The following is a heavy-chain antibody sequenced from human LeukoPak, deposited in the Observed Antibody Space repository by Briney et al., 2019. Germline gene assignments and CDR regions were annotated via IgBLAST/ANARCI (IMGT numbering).Heavy chain of an antibody. CDR3: AKTTTGYSSGRYPAWPIDY. CDR1: GFTFGSYA. D-gene: IGHD2-15*01. J-gene: IGHJ4*02. Sequence: GGSLRLSCAASGFTFGSYAMYWVRQVPGKGLEWVSGIFGSGGSAHYADSVKGRFTISRDNSKNTVYLQMDSLRAEDTATYYCAKTTTGYSSGRYPAWPIDYWGQGTLVTVSS. V-gene: IGHV3-23*01. CDR2: IFGSGGSA.